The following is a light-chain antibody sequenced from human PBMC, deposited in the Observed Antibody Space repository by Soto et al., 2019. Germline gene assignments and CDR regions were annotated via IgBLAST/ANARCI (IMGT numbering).Light chain of an antibody. J-gene: IGKJ1*01. Sequence: EIVLTQSPATLSLSPGERATLSCRASQSVSSYLAWYQQKPGQAPRLLIYDASNRATGIPARFSGSGSGRVFTLTLTSLVPEHFAAYYWQQRSNLPLTWTFGQGTKVDIK. CDR2: DAS. CDR1: QSVSSY. CDR3: QQRSNLPLTWT. V-gene: IGKV3-11*02.